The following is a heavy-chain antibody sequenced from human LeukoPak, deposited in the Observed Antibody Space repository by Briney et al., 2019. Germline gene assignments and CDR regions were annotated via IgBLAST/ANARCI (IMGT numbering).Heavy chain of an antibody. Sequence: GGSLRLSCAASGFTFSSYSMNWVRQAPGKGLEWVSSISSSSSYIYYADSAKGRFTISRDNAKNSLYLQMNSLRAEDTAVYYCAREGQYSGYGNWGQGTLVTVST. D-gene: IGHD5-12*01. J-gene: IGHJ4*02. CDR2: ISSSSSYI. CDR1: GFTFSSYS. CDR3: AREGQYSGYGN. V-gene: IGHV3-21*01.